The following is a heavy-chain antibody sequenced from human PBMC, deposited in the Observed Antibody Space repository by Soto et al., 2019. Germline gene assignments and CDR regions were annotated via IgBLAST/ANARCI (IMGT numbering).Heavy chain of an antibody. CDR3: ARDFGDYFDY. V-gene: IGHV4-59*01. Sequence: SETLSLTCTVSGGSISSYYWSWIRQPPGKGLEWIEYIYYSGSTNYNPSLKSRVTISVDTSKNQFSLKLSSVTAADTAVYYCARDFGDYFDYWGQGTLVTVSS. CDR1: GGSISSYY. CDR2: IYYSGST. J-gene: IGHJ4*02. D-gene: IGHD3-3*01.